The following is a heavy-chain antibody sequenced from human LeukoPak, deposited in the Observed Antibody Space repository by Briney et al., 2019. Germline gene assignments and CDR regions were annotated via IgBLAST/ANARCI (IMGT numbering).Heavy chain of an antibody. CDR2: IRYDGSNK. D-gene: IGHD2-2*01. CDR3: AKVGQRVPAAIMDY. Sequence: GGSLRLSCAASGFTFSSYSMNWVRQAPGKGLEWVAFIRYDGSNKYYADSVKGRFTISRDNSKNTLYLQMNSLRAEDTAVYYCAKVGQRVPAAIMDYWGQGTLVTVSS. V-gene: IGHV3-30*02. J-gene: IGHJ4*02. CDR1: GFTFSSYS.